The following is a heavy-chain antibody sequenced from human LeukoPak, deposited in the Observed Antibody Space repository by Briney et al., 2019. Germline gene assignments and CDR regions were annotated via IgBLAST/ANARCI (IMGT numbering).Heavy chain of an antibody. CDR2: IYYSGST. CDR1: GGSISSGGYY. Sequence: SETLSLTCTVSGGSISSGGYYWSWIRQHPGKGLEWIGYIYYSGSTYYNPSLKSRVTISVDTSKNQFALKLSSVTAADTAVYYCARNEYSYGPGLWGQGTLVTVSS. V-gene: IGHV4-31*03. CDR3: ARNEYSYGPGL. D-gene: IGHD5-18*01. J-gene: IGHJ4*02.